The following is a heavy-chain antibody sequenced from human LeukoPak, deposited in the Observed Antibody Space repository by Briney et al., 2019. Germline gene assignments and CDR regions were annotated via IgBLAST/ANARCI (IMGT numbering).Heavy chain of an antibody. CDR1: GFTFSNYA. Sequence: PGGSLRLSCAASGFTFSNYAMSWVRQAPGKGLEWVAVISGSGGSTYYADSVKGRFTISRDNSKNTLYLQMNSLRDEDTAVYYCAKGRTYYYDINAFDIWGQGTMVIVSS. D-gene: IGHD3-22*01. J-gene: IGHJ3*02. V-gene: IGHV3-23*01. CDR2: ISGSGGST. CDR3: AKGRTYYYDINAFDI.